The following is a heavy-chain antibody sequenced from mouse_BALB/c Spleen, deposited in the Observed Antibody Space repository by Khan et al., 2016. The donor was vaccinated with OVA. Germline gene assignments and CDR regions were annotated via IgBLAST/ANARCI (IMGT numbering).Heavy chain of an antibody. CDR3: AGGLFDV. Sequence: EVQLQQSGPELVKPGASVKMSCKASGYTFTDYYMKWMKQSHGKSLEWIGDINPNNGDTFYTQKFKDKATLTVDKSSSTAYMHLNSLTSEDSAVYYCAGGLFDVWGAGTPVTVSS. V-gene: IGHV1-26*01. CDR2: INPNNGDT. J-gene: IGHJ1*01. CDR1: GYTFTDYY.